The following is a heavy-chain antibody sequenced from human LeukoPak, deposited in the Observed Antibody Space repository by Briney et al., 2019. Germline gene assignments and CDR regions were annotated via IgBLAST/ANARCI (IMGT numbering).Heavy chain of an antibody. V-gene: IGHV3-66*04. J-gene: IGHJ4*02. D-gene: IGHD6-13*01. CDR1: GFTVSSNY. Sequence: PGGSLRLSCAASGFTVSSNYMGWVRQAPGKGLEWVSVIYSGGSTYYADSVKGRFTISRDNSKNTLYLQMNSLRAEDTAAYYCAGPRIAAAGWTDYWGQGTLVTVSS. CDR3: AGPRIAAAGWTDY. CDR2: IYSGGST.